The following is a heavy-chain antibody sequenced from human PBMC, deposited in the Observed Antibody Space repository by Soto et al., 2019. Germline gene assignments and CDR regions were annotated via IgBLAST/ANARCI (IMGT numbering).Heavy chain of an antibody. CDR1: GFTFSNHA. V-gene: IGHV3-23*01. CDR3: AKSFMGFSYGKIDY. J-gene: IGHJ4*02. CDR2: IIGSGGTT. D-gene: IGHD5-18*01. Sequence: GGSLRLSCAASGFTFSNHAMNWVRQAPGKGLEWVSSIIGSGGTTYYADSVKGRFTISRDNSKNTLYLQMNSLRAEDTAVYYCAKSFMGFSYGKIDYWGQGTLVTVSS.